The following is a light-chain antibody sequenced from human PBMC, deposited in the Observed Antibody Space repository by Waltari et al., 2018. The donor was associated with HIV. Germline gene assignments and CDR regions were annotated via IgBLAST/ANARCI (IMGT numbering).Light chain of an antibody. CDR1: SSNIGAPYD. Sequence: QSVLTQPPSVSGAPGQSITISCSGGSSNIGAPYDVHWYQQLPGRAPRLLIYADKRRPPGVSDHFSGSRSVTSASLAIAGLQSEDEGDYYCQSYDSGLSGLVFGGGTRLTVL. J-gene: IGLJ3*02. V-gene: IGLV1-40*01. CDR3: QSYDSGLSGLV. CDR2: ADK.